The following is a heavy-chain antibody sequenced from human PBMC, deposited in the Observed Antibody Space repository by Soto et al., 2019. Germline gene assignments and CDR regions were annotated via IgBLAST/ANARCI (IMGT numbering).Heavy chain of an antibody. V-gene: IGHV4-4*02. CDR1: GDSITSSYW. D-gene: IGHD6-6*01. CDR3: SRPEPLPAPRPY. Sequence: PSETLSLTCAVSGDSITSSYWSWLHQPPGKGLEWIADIHHSGVTNYNPSLKSRVIISLDRSKNQFSLQLNSMTAADTAVYYCSRPEPLPAPRPYWGQGTLVTVSS. CDR2: IHHSGVT. J-gene: IGHJ1*01.